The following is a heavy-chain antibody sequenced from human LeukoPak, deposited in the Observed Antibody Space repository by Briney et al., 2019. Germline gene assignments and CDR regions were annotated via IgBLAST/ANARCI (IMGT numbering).Heavy chain of an antibody. CDR2: INPNSGGT. CDR1: GYTFTGYY. J-gene: IGHJ5*02. V-gene: IGHV1-2*02. D-gene: IGHD2-15*01. Sequence: ASVKVSCKASGYTFTGYYMHWVRQAPGQGLEWMGWINPNSGGTNYAQKFQGRVTMTRDTSISTAYMELSRLRSDDTAVYYCARGRYCSGGSCYTPFDPWGQGTLVTVSS. CDR3: ARGRYCSGGSCYTPFDP.